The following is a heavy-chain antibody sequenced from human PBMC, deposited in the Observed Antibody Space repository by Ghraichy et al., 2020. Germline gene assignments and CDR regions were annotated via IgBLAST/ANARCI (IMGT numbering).Heavy chain of an antibody. CDR2: IKSKTDGGTT. CDR3: TTGGFGEFSPLDY. Sequence: GGSLRPSCAASGFTFSNAWMSWVRQAPGKGLEWVGRIKSKTDGGTTDYAAPVKGRFTISRDDSKNTLYLQMNSLKTEDTAVYYCTTGGFGEFSPLDYWGQGTLVTVSS. V-gene: IGHV3-15*01. D-gene: IGHD3-10*01. CDR1: GFTFSNAW. J-gene: IGHJ4*02.